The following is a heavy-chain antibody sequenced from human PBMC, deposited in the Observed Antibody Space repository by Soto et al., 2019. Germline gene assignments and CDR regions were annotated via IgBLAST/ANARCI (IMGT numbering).Heavy chain of an antibody. V-gene: IGHV4-34*01. D-gene: IGHD5-18*01. CDR3: ARVLSGYIYGYDWFDP. CDR2: INHSGST. CDR1: GGSFSGYS. Sequence: PSETLSLTCAVYGGSFSGYSWSWIRQPPGKGLEWIGEINHSGSTNYNPSLKSRVTLSVDTSKNQFSLKLRSVTAAYTAVYYCARVLSGYIYGYDWFDPWGQGTLVTVS. J-gene: IGHJ5*02.